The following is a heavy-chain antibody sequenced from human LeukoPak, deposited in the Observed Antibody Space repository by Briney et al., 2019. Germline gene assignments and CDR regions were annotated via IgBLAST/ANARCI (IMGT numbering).Heavy chain of an antibody. CDR2: INPSGGST. CDR1: GYTFTSYY. D-gene: IGHD3-9*01. J-gene: IGHJ5*02. Sequence: ASVKVSCKASGYTFTSYYMHWARQAPGQGLEWMGIINPSGGSTSYAQKFQGRVTMTRDTSTSTVYMELSSLRSEDTAVYYCAREGQLRYFDWLPTPNWFDPWGQGTLVTVSS. CDR3: AREGQLRYFDWLPTPNWFDP. V-gene: IGHV1-46*01.